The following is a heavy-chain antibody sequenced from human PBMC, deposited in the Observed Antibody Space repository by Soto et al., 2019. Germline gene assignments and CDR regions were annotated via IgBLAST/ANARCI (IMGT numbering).Heavy chain of an antibody. Sequence: SQTLSRTCNVCGAGCSNGMDFCTWLRAAPGKGLQWRRYLPPRGPARYHAPLKGRLTISVDTSRNQVSLKLTSVTAADTAVYYCVREIKFVAGSRWSHFDLWGQGALVTVS. D-gene: IGHD6-19*01. CDR1: GAGCSNGMDF. J-gene: IGHJ4*02. CDR3: VREIKFVAGSRWSHFDL. V-gene: IGHV4-61*01. CDR2: LPPRGPA.